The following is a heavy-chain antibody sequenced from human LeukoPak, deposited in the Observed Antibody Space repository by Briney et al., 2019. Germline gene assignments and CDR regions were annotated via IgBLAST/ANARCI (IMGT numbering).Heavy chain of an antibody. D-gene: IGHD1-1*01. CDR3: ARAHKLNAFDI. Sequence: PSETLSLTCTVSGGPISDYYWSWIRQPPGKGLEWIAYIHNNGNTNSNPPLKSRVTISVDTSKNQFSLKLRSVTAADTAVYYCARAHKLNAFDIWGQGTMVTVSS. CDR1: GGPISDYY. J-gene: IGHJ3*02. V-gene: IGHV4-59*01. CDR2: IHNNGNT.